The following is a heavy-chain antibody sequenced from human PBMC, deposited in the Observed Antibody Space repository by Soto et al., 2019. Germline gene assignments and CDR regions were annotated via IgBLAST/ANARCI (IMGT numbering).Heavy chain of an antibody. D-gene: IGHD1-26*01. CDR2: IIPIFGTA. V-gene: IGHV1-69*06. CDR3: AREGIVGAKGPNWFDP. Sequence: ASVKVSCKASGGTFSSYAISWVRQAPGQGLEWMGGIIPIFGTANYAQKFQGRVTITADKSTSTAYMELSSLRSEDTAVYYCAREGIVGAKGPNWFDPWGQGTLVTVSS. J-gene: IGHJ5*02. CDR1: GGTFSSYA.